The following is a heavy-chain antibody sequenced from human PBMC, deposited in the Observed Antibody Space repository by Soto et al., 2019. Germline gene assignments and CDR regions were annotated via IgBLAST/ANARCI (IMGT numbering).Heavy chain of an antibody. CDR1: GYTFTSYD. V-gene: IGHV1-8*01. J-gene: IGHJ5*02. CDR2: MNPNSGNT. D-gene: IGHD3-9*01. Sequence: ASVKVACKASGYTFTSYDINWVRQETGQGLEWMGWMNPNSGNTGYAQKFQGRVTMTRNTSISTAYMELSSLRSEDTAVYYCARGPLTGYLWWFDPWGQGTLVTVSS. CDR3: ARGPLTGYLWWFDP.